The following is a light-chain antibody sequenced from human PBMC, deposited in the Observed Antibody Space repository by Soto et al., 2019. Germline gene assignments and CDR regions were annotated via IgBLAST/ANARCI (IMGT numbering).Light chain of an antibody. CDR2: EVT. CDR1: SSDVGGYNY. CDR3: SSYAGTAYV. J-gene: IGLJ1*01. V-gene: IGLV2-8*01. Sequence: QSALTQPRSVSGSPGQSVTISCTGTSSDVGGYNYVSWYQQHPGKVPKLMIYEVTKRPSGVPDRFSGSKSGNTASLTVSGLQTEDEADYYCSSYAGTAYVFGTGTKLTVL.